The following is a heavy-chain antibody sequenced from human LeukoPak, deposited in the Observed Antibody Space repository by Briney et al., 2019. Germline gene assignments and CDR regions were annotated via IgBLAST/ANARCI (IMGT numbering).Heavy chain of an antibody. D-gene: IGHD6-19*01. V-gene: IGHV4-38-2*01. CDR1: GYSISSGYY. CDR2: IYHSGNT. J-gene: IGHJ4*02. Sequence: PSETLSLTCAVSGYSISSGYYWGWIRQPPGKGLEGIGSIYHSGNTYYNPSLKSRVTISVDTSKNQCSLELSSVTAADTAVYYCASQIIAVAGTIDYWGQGTLVTVSS. CDR3: ASQIIAVAGTIDY.